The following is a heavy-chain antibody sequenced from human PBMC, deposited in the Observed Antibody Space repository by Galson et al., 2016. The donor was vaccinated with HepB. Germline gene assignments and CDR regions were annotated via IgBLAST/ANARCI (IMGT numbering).Heavy chain of an antibody. CDR2: INQDGSET. Sequence: SLRLSCAVSGLTFSDYWMSWVRQAPGKGLEWVATINQDGSETYYLDSVKGRFTISRDNAKNSLYLQMNSLRGEDTAVYYCARGWRTYYRYFEHWGQGALVSVSS. J-gene: IGHJ1*01. CDR1: GLTFSDYW. CDR3: ARGWRTYYRYFEH. V-gene: IGHV3-7*01. D-gene: IGHD1-26*01.